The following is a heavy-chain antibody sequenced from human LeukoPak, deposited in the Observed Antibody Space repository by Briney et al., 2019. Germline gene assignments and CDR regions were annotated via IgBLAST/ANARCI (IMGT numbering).Heavy chain of an antibody. V-gene: IGHV3-23*01. CDR3: AKEACNYGSGRYYYFDY. Sequence: GGSLRLSCEASGFTFSNYAMSWVRQAPGKGLEWVSGICGQGISIYYADSVTGRFTISRDNSKSTLYLVMNSKRPESTAVYYWAKEACNYGSGRYYYFDYWGQGTLVTVSS. J-gene: IGHJ4*02. D-gene: IGHD3-10*01. CDR1: GFTFSNYA. CDR2: ICGQGISI.